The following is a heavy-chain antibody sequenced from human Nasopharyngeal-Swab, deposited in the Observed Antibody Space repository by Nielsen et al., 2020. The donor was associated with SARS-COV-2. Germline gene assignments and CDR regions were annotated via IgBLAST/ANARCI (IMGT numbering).Heavy chain of an antibody. V-gene: IGHV7-4-1*02. CDR1: GYTFTSNV. D-gene: IGHD1-1*01. J-gene: IGHJ4*02. Sequence: ASVKVSCKASGYTFTSNVLNWVRQAPGQAPEYIGWISTKTGAPTYAQAFTGRFVISLDTSVSTTYLQISSLKADDTAVYYCAREHQEYANIWIDYWGQGTQVTVSS. CDR3: AREHQEYANIWIDY. CDR2: ISTKTGAP.